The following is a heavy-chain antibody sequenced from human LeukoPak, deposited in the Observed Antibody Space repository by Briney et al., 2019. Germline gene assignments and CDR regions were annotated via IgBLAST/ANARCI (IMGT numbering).Heavy chain of an antibody. D-gene: IGHD5-18*01. CDR3: ARESAYSYGYRAFDI. Sequence: PSETLSLTCAVYGGSFSGYYWSWIRQPPGKGLEWIGEINHSGSTNYNPSLKSRVTISVDTSKNQFSLKLSSVTAADTAVYYCARESAYSYGYRAFDIWGQGTMVTVSS. CDR2: INHSGST. CDR1: GGSFSGYY. V-gene: IGHV4-34*01. J-gene: IGHJ3*02.